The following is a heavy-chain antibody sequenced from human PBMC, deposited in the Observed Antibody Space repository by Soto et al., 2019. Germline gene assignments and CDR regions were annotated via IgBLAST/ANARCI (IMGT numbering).Heavy chain of an antibody. CDR2: INPRGGGT. CDR1: GYTLNTYY. V-gene: IGHV1-46*02. D-gene: IGHD2-15*01. J-gene: IGHJ6*02. Sequence: ASVKVSCKASGYTLNTYYMHCVRQAPGQGPEWMGIINPRGGGTTYAQNFQDRVTMTSDTSSSTVYMELSSLRSEDTAVYYCARGGGFSPYYYNLDVWGQGTTVTVSS. CDR3: ARGGGFSPYYYNLDV.